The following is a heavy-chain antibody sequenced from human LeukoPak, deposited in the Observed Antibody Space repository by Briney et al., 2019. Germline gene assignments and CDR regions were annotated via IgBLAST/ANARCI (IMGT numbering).Heavy chain of an antibody. Sequence: SETLSLTCTVSGGSISSYHWSWIRQPPGKRLEWIGYISYSGSTNYNPSLKGRGTISEDTSKNQFSLRLRSLTAADTAVYYCARVTGSFLAFDIWGQGTMVTVSS. CDR3: ARVTGSFLAFDI. CDR1: GGSISSYH. D-gene: IGHD1-26*01. J-gene: IGHJ3*02. CDR2: ISYSGST. V-gene: IGHV4-59*01.